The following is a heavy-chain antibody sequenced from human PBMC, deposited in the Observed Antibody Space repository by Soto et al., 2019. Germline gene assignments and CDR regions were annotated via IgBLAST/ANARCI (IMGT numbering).Heavy chain of an antibody. J-gene: IGHJ6*02. CDR1: GGSISSGGYS. Sequence: QLQLQESGSGLVKPSQTLSLTCAVSGGSISSGGYSWSWIRQPPGKGLEWIGYIDHSGSTYYNPSLKSRVTISVDRSKNQFSLKLSSVTAADTAVYYCARDAYSNYGGDYYYGMDVWGQGTTVTVSS. CDR3: ARDAYSNYGGDYYYGMDV. D-gene: IGHD4-4*01. V-gene: IGHV4-30-2*01. CDR2: IDHSGST.